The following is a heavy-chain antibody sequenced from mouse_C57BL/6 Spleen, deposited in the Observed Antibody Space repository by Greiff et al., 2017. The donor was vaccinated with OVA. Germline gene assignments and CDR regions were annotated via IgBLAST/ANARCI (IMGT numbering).Heavy chain of an antibody. CDR2: LSYDGSN. Sequence: EVKLMESGPGLVKPSQSLSLTCSVTGYSITSGYYWYWMRQFPGNKLEWMGYLSYDGSNNYNPSLKNRISFTRDTSKNQYFLKLNTVTTEYTATYYGARRRYDEAMDYWGQGTSVTVSS. V-gene: IGHV3-6*01. J-gene: IGHJ4*01. CDR3: ARRRYDEAMDY. CDR1: GYSITSGYY. D-gene: IGHD2-12*01.